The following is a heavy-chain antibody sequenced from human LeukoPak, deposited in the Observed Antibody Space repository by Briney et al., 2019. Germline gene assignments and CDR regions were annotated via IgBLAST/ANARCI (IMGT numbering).Heavy chain of an antibody. CDR3: VRDRGALQYFDY. CDR2: IWYDGSNK. D-gene: IGHD2/OR15-2a*01. V-gene: IGHV3-33*01. CDR1: GFTFRNHG. Sequence: PGGSLRLSCAASGFTFRNHGMHWIRQAPGKGLEWVAIIWYDGSNKYHAASVNGRFTISRDNSKNTLYLQMNSLRDDDTAVYYCVRDRGALQYFDYWGQGTLVTVSS. J-gene: IGHJ4*02.